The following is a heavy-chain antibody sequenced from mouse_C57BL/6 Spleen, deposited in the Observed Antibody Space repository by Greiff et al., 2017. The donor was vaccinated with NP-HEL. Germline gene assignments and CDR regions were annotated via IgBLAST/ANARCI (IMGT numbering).Heavy chain of an antibody. CDR2: INPGSGGT. V-gene: IGHV1-54*01. Sequence: VQLQQSGAELVRPGTSVKVSCKASGYAFTNYLIEWVKQRPGQGLEWIGVINPGSGGTNYNEKFKGKATLTADKSSSTAYMQLSSLTSEDSAVYFCARGMITTRYYAMDYWGQGTSVTVSS. J-gene: IGHJ4*01. CDR3: ARGMITTRYYAMDY. D-gene: IGHD2-4*01. CDR1: GYAFTNYL.